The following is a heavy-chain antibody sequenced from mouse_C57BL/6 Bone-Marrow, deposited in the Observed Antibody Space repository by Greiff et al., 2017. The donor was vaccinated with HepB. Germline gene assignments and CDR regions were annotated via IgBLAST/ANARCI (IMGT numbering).Heavy chain of an antibody. J-gene: IGHJ2*01. V-gene: IGHV1-64*01. CDR1: GYTFTSYW. CDR2: IHPNSGST. CDR3: ARVHYGSSYNFDY. Sequence: QVQLQQPGAELVKPGASVKLSCKASGYTFTSYWMHWVKQRPGQGLEWIGMIHPNSGSTNYNEKFKSKATLTVDKSSSTAYMQLSSLTSEDSAVYYCARVHYGSSYNFDYWGQGTTLTVSS. D-gene: IGHD1-1*01.